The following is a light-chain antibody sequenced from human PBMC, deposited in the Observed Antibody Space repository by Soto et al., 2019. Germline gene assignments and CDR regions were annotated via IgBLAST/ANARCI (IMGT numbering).Light chain of an antibody. CDR2: VAS. Sequence: EIVLTQSPATLSLSPGEKATLSCRASRSVGSYLAWYQQKPGQAPRLLIYVASNTATGLPARFSGSGSGTDFALTISSLEPEDFAFYYCQQRSNWPRTFGQGTKVE. J-gene: IGKJ1*01. V-gene: IGKV3-11*01. CDR3: QQRSNWPRT. CDR1: RSVGSY.